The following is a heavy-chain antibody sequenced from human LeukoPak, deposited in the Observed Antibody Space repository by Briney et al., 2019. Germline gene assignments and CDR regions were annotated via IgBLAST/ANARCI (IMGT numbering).Heavy chain of an antibody. CDR2: FDPEDGET. CDR3: ATGSYGDYYYGMDV. CDR1: GYTLTELS. D-gene: IGHD1-26*01. Sequence: ASVKVSCKVSGYTLTELSMHWVRQAPGKGLEWMGGFDPEDGETIYAQKFQGRVTMIEDTSTDTAYMELSSLRSEDTAVYYCATGSYGDYYYGMDVWGQGTTVTVSS. V-gene: IGHV1-24*01. J-gene: IGHJ6*02.